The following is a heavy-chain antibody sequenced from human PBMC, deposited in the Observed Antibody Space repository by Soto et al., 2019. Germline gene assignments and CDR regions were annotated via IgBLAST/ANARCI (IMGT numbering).Heavy chain of an antibody. J-gene: IGHJ4*02. Sequence: GASVKVSCKVSGDTLTDLSIHWVREAPGKGLEWMGGFDPGDAKTINAQKFQGRVTFTRDTSASTAYMELSNLRSEDTALYYCAAVDIGDYWGQGTLVTVSS. CDR3: AAVDIGDY. CDR1: GDTLTDLS. CDR2: FDPGDAKT. D-gene: IGHD5-12*01. V-gene: IGHV1-24*01.